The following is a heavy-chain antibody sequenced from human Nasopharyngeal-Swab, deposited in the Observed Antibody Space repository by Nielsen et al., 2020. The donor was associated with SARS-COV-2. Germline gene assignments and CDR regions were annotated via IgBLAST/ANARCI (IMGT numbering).Heavy chain of an antibody. J-gene: IGHJ4*02. V-gene: IGHV4-59*12. CDR2: IYHTGST. Sequence: SETLSLTCTVSRSSMSNIYWSWIRKSPGKGLEWIGSIYHTGSTTYSPSLKSRVTISMDTSGNQFFLSLSSVTAADTALYYCAGDYGGFSGLDFWGQGTLVTVSS. CDR1: RSSMSNIY. CDR3: AGDYGGFSGLDF. D-gene: IGHD4-23*01.